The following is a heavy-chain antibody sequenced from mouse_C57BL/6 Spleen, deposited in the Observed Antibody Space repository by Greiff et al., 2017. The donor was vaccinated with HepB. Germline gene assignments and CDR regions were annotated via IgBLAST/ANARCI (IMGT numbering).Heavy chain of an antibody. CDR3: AREGTTVEDY. J-gene: IGHJ2*01. Sequence: QVQLQQPGAELVKPGASVKLSCKASGYTFTSYWMHWVKQRPGQGLEWIGMIHPNSGSTNYNEKFKSKATLTVDKSSSTAYLQLSSLTSEDSAVYYCAREGTTVEDYWGQGTTLTVSS. CDR2: IHPNSGST. D-gene: IGHD1-1*01. CDR1: GYTFTSYW. V-gene: IGHV1-64*01.